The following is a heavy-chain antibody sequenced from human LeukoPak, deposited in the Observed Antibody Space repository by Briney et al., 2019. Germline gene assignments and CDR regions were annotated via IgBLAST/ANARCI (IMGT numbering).Heavy chain of an antibody. J-gene: IGHJ3*02. D-gene: IGHD3-3*01. CDR3: ATDSPRITIFGVVNAFDI. V-gene: IGHV1-69*13. CDR1: GGTFSSYA. Sequence: ASVKVSCKASGGTFSSYAISWVRQAPGQGLEWMEGIIPIFGTANYAQKFQGRVTITADESTSTAYMELSSLRSEDTAVYYCATDSPRITIFGVVNAFDIWGQGTMVTVSS. CDR2: IIPIFGTA.